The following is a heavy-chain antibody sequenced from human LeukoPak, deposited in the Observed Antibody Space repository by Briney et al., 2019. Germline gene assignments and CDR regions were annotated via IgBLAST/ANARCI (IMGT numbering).Heavy chain of an antibody. CDR1: GGSVSSGSYY. CDR3: ARVEGNWFDP. Sequence: SETLSLTCTVSGGSVSSGSYYWSWIRQPPGKGLEWIGYIYYSGSTNYNPSLKSRVTISVDTSKNQFSLKLSSVTAADTAAYFCARVEGNWFDPWGQGTLVTVSS. J-gene: IGHJ5*02. V-gene: IGHV4-61*01. CDR2: IYYSGST.